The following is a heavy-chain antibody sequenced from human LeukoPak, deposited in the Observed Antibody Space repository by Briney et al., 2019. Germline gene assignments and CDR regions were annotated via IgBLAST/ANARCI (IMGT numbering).Heavy chain of an antibody. V-gene: IGHV5-51*01. Sequence: GESLKISCKGSGYSFISYWIGWVRQMPGKGLEWMGIIYPGDSDTRYSPSFQGQVTISADRSISTAYLQWSSLKASDTAMYYCVRRYAVASRYYFDYWGQGTLVTVSS. J-gene: IGHJ4*02. CDR3: VRRYAVASRYYFDY. D-gene: IGHD6-19*01. CDR1: GYSFISYW. CDR2: IYPGDSDT.